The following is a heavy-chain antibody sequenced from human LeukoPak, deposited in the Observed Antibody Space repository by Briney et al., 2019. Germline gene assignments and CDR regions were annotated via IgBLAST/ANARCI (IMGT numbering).Heavy chain of an antibody. D-gene: IGHD1-26*01. CDR2: IYYSGST. CDR1: GGSISSYY. J-gene: IGHJ5*01. CDR3: ARAEPNWFDP. Sequence: PSETLSLTCTVSGGSISSYYWSWIRQPPGKGLEWIGYIYYSGSTNYNPSLKSRVTISVDTSKNQFSLKLSSVTAADTAVYYCARAEPNWFDPWGQGTTVTVSS. V-gene: IGHV4-59*01.